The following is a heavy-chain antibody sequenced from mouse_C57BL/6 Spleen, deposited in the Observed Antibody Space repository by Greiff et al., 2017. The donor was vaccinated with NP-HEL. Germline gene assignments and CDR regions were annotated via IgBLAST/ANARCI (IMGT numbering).Heavy chain of an antibody. CDR1: GYTFTDYS. CDR3: ARVGGYDYEVYFDY. CDR2: IGPGSGST. D-gene: IGHD2-4*01. J-gene: IGHJ2*01. Sequence: QVQLKESGAELVTPGASVKISCKASGYTFTDYSIHWVTQRPAPGLEWIGQIGPGSGSTYYNEKFKGKATLTADKSSSTAYMQLSSLTSEDSAVYFCARVGGYDYEVYFDYWGQGTTLTVSS. V-gene: IGHV1-77*01.